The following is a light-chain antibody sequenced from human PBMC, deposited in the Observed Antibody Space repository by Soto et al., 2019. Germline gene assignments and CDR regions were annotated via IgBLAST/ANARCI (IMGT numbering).Light chain of an antibody. J-gene: IGLJ1*01. CDR2: DVS. V-gene: IGLV2-14*01. CDR3: SSYTSSSTLV. Sequence: QSALTQPRSVSGSPGQSVSISCTGTSSDVGVYNYVSWYQQHPGKAPKLMIYDVSNRPSGVSSRFSGSKSANTASLSISGLQADDEADYYCSSYTSSSTLVFGTGTKLTVL. CDR1: SSDVGVYNY.